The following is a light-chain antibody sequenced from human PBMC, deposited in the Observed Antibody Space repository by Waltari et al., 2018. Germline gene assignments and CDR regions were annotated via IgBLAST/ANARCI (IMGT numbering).Light chain of an antibody. CDR1: QRVSRA. CDR3: QHYLRLPVT. CDR2: GAS. J-gene: IGKJ1*01. V-gene: IGKV3-20*01. Sequence: CRASQRVSRALTWYQQKPGQAPRLLIYGASTRAPGIPDRFSGSGSGTDFSLTISRLEPDDFAVYYCQHYLRLPVTFGQGTTVEI.